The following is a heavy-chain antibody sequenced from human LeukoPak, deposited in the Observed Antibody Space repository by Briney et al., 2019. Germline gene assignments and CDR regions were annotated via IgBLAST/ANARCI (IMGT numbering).Heavy chain of an antibody. V-gene: IGHV5-51*01. CDR2: IYPGDSDT. D-gene: IGHD1-14*01. CDR1: GYSFTSYW. Sequence: PGESLKISCKGSGYSFTSYWNGWVRQMPGKGLEWMGIIYPGDSDTRYSPSFEGQVSISADKSISTAYLHWRGLRASDTAIYYCARQGRPGTFDIWGQGTVVIVAS. CDR3: ARQGRPGTFDI. J-gene: IGHJ3*02.